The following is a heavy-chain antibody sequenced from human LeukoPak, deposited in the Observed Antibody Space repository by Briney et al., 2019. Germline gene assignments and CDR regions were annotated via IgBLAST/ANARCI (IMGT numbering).Heavy chain of an antibody. Sequence: GGSLRLSCAASGFTFSNAWMSWVRQAPGRGLEWVGRIKRKGDDGTIDYAAPVRGRLSISRDDSKNTLYLQMNSLKSEDTAVYYCTAGTGRSDFDYWGQGTLVTVSS. J-gene: IGHJ4*02. CDR2: IKRKGDDGTI. D-gene: IGHD3/OR15-3a*01. CDR1: GFTFSNAW. V-gene: IGHV3-15*01. CDR3: TAGTGRSDFDY.